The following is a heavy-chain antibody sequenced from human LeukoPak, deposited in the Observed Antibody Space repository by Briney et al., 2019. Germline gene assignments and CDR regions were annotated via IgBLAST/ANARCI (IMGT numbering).Heavy chain of an antibody. CDR2: IRSKAYGGTT. J-gene: IGHJ4*02. Sequence: GGSLRLSCTASGFTFGDYAMSWVRQAPGKWLEWVGFIRSKAYGGTTEYAASVKGRFTISRDDSKSIAYLQINSLKTEDTAVYYCTSNWDSGSYDTFDYWGQGTLVTVSS. CDR1: GFTFGDYA. V-gene: IGHV3-49*04. CDR3: TSNWDSGSYDTFDY. D-gene: IGHD1-26*01.